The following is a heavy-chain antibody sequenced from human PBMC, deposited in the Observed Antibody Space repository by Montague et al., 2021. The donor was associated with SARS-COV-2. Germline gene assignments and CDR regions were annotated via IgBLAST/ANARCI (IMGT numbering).Heavy chain of an antibody. J-gene: IGHJ4*02. CDR3: AKYVYGHKSLDY. CDR2: IHYTGSA. D-gene: IGHD3-16*02. V-gene: IGHV4-59*13. Sequence: SETLSLTCTVSGDSISGYYWSWTRQSPGKGLDWIGWIHYTGSAAYNPSLRSRVTISVDTSRNQFSLNLNSVTAADTAVYYCAKYVYGHKSLDYWGQGTLVTVSS. CDR1: GDSISGYY.